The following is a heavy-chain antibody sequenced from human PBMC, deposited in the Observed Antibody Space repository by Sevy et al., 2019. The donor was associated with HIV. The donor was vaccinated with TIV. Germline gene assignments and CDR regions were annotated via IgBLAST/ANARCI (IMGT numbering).Heavy chain of an antibody. CDR1: GFTFSNAW. J-gene: IGHJ3*02. V-gene: IGHV3-15*01. CDR3: PTGSRDLITMIVVVSPNDAFDI. Sequence: GGSLRLSCAASGFTFSNAWMSWVRQAPGKGLEWVGRIKSKTDGGTTDYAAPVKGRFTSSRDDSKNTLYMQMNSLKTEDTAVYYCPTGSRDLITMIVVVSPNDAFDIWGQGTMVTVSS. D-gene: IGHD3-22*01. CDR2: IKSKTDGGTT.